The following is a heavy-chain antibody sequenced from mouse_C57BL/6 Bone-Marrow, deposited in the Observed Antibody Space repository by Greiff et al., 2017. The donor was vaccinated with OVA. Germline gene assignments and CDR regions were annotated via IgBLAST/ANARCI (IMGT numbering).Heavy chain of an antibody. CDR2: IYPRSGNT. D-gene: IGHD4-1*01. J-gene: IGHJ1*03. V-gene: IGHV1-81*01. CDR3: ARVKLGRRDWYFDV. CDR1: GYTFTSYG. Sequence: VQLQESGAELARPGASVKLSCKASGYTFTSYGISWVKQRTGQGLEWIGEIYPRSGNTYYNEKFKGKATLTADKSSSTAYMELRSLTSEDSAVYFCARVKLGRRDWYFDVWGTGTTVTVSS.